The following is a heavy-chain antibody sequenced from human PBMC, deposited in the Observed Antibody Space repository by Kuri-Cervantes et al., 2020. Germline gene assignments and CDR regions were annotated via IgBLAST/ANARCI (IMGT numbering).Heavy chain of an antibody. D-gene: IGHD6-13*01. J-gene: IGHJ4*02. CDR1: GGSISSYY. V-gene: IGHV4-59*12. CDR3: AREREQQLPFDY. CDR2: IYYSGST. Sequence: SETLSLTCTVSGGSISSYYWSWIRQPLGKGLEWIGYIYYSGSTNYNPSLKSRVTISVDTSKNQFSLRLTSVTAADTAVYYCAREREQQLPFDYWGQGTLVTVSS.